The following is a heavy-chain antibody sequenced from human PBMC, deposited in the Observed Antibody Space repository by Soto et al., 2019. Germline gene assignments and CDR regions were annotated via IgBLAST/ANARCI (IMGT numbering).Heavy chain of an antibody. Sequence: QVQLQESGPGLVRPSETLSLTCTVSGGSITSYYWTWIRQPPGKGLEWIGYISDSGSTKYNPSLQSRVTIFVVTSNNQFSLRLTSVTAADAAVYYCARGAAAGIGGWLDPWGQGTLVTVSS. V-gene: IGHV4-59*01. J-gene: IGHJ5*02. CDR2: ISDSGST. CDR1: GGSITSYY. D-gene: IGHD6-13*01. CDR3: ARGAAAGIGGWLDP.